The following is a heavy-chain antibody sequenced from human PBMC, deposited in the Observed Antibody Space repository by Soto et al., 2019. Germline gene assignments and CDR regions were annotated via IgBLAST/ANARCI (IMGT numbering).Heavy chain of an antibody. CDR1: GFTFSTYA. V-gene: IGHV3-23*01. J-gene: IGHJ6*02. Sequence: EVQLLESGGGLVQPGGSLRLSCAASGFTFSTYAMSWVRQAPGKGLEWVSVISASGGSTFYADSVKGRFTVSRDNSRNTLYLQVISLRVEDTAVYYCAKDLRSSTSYDSGMDVWGQGTTVTVSS. CDR2: ISASGGST. CDR3: AKDLRSSTSYDSGMDV. D-gene: IGHD1-1*01.